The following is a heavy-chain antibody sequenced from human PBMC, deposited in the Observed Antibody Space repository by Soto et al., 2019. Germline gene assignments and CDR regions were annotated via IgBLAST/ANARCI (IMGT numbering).Heavy chain of an antibody. Sequence: PGGSLRLSCAASGFTFSSYGMHWVRQAPGKGLEWVAVIWYDGSNKYYADSVKGRFTISRDNSKNTLYLQMNSLRAEDTAVYYCARDEYYYDSSGYAPKHWGQGTLVTVSS. CDR2: IWYDGSNK. V-gene: IGHV3-33*01. CDR1: GFTFSSYG. D-gene: IGHD3-22*01. CDR3: ARDEYYYDSSGYAPKH. J-gene: IGHJ4*02.